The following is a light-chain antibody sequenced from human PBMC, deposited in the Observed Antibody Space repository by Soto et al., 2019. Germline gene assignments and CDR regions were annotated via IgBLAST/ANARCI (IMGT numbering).Light chain of an antibody. CDR2: AYN. V-gene: IGLV1-40*01. CDR1: SSNIGAGYD. Sequence: QSVLTQPPSVSGAPGQRVTISCTGSSSNIGAGYDVHSYQQLPGTAPKLVIYAYNNRPSGVPDRLSGSRSDTSASLSIAGLEAEDEDDYYCDSVDSMLYASPGFGTGTKVTV. J-gene: IGLJ1*01. CDR3: DSVDSMLYASPG.